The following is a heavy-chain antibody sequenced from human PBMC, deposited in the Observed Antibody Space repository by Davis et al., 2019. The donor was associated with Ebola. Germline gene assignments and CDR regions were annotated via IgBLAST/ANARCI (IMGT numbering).Heavy chain of an antibody. CDR2: IVPFVGVT. Sequence: SVKVSCKASGDTLSSYTIAWLRQAPGQGLEWMGRIVPFVGVTNYAQKFPGRVTITADTARSTANMELSSLKSDDTAVYYCARGLIQGGGWWFDPWGQGTLVTVSS. CDR3: ARGLIQGGGWWFDP. D-gene: IGHD3-16*01. V-gene: IGHV1-69*02. J-gene: IGHJ5*02. CDR1: GDTLSSYT.